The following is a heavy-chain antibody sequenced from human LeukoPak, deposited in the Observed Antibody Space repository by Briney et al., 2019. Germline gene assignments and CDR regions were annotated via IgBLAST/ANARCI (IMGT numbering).Heavy chain of an antibody. J-gene: IGHJ4*02. CDR1: GFTFSTYW. CDR2: INPDGSST. Sequence: GGSLRLSCAASGFTFSTYWMHWVRQAPGKGLVWVSRINPDGSSTNYADSVKGRFTISRDNAKNSLYLQMNSLRAEDTAVYYCAKLGGLIAARSYFDYWGQGTLVTVSS. V-gene: IGHV3-74*01. CDR3: AKLGGLIAARSYFDY. D-gene: IGHD6-6*01.